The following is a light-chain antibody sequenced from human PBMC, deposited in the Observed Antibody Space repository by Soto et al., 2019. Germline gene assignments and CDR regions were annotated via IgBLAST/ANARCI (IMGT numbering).Light chain of an antibody. J-gene: IGLJ1*01. CDR2: DVT. V-gene: IGLV2-14*03. Sequence: QSALTQPASVSGSPGQSITISCTGTSSDVGAYNYVSWYQHHPGEAPKLTINDVTNRPPGVSNRFSGSKSGNTASLTISGLQAEDEADYYCSSYRTSNTYVFGTGTKLTVL. CDR1: SSDVGAYNY. CDR3: SSYRTSNTYV.